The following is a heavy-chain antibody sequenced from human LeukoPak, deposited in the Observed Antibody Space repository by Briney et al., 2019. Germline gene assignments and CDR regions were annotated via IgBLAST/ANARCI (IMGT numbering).Heavy chain of an antibody. J-gene: IGHJ4*02. V-gene: IGHV3-74*01. D-gene: IGHD6-19*01. CDR2: INGDGSSI. Sequence: PGGSLRLSCAASGFTFSTDWMHWVRQAPGKGPVWVSRINGDGSSINYADSVKGRFTISRDNAKNTLYLQMNSLRAEDTAVYYCARRAVASGFYGWWGQGTLVTVSS. CDR3: ARRAVASGFYGW. CDR1: GFTFSTDW.